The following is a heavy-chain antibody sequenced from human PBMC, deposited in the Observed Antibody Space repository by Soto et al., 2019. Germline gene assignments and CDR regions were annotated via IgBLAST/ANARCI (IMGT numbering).Heavy chain of an antibody. V-gene: IGHV3-21*02. Sequence: EVQLLQSAGGLVKPGGSLRLSCAASGFVFSDFQLNWVRQAPGRGLEWLASITGTSAFLFYADSIKGRFTISRDNPKNFLFRQMDSLGPEDTAVYYCARDNLAVQGAFDHWGQGALVTVSS. J-gene: IGHJ4*02. D-gene: IGHD3-10*02. CDR1: GFVFSDFQ. CDR2: ITGTSAFL. CDR3: ARDNLAVQGAFDH.